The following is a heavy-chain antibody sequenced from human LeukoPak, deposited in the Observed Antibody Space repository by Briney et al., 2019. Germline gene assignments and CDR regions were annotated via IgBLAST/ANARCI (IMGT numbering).Heavy chain of an antibody. CDR1: GFIVSSNY. CDR3: ARGSVDGDYLFS. V-gene: IGHV3-53*01. D-gene: IGHD4-17*01. CDR2: IYSGGST. Sequence: GGSLRLSCAASGFIVSSNYMSWVCQAPGKGLEWVSVIYSGGSTYYADSVKGRFTISRDNSKNTLYLQMNSLRAEDTAVYYCARGSVDGDYLFSWGQGTLVTVSS. J-gene: IGHJ5*02.